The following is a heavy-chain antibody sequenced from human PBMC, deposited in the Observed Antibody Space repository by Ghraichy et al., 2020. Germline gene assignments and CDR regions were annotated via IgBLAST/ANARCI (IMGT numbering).Heavy chain of an antibody. CDR3: ATLGGGLGTPGVWATVFYVDL. V-gene: IGHV4-34*01. J-gene: IGHJ4*02. D-gene: IGHD3-16*01. CDR1: GGSFSGFY. Sequence: SETLSLTCAVYGGSFSGFYWSWIRQPPGKGLEWIGQINHNGDTDYNPSLKSRVTITVDRSQNQFSLTLSSVTAADTAVYYCATLGGGLGTPGVWATVFYVDLWGQGILVTVSS. CDR2: INHNGDT.